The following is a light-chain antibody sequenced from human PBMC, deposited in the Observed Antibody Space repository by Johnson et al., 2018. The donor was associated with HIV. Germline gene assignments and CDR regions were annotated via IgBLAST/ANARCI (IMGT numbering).Light chain of an antibody. V-gene: IGLV1-51*02. CDR3: GTWDSSLSVYV. Sequence: SVLTQPPSVSAAPGQKVTISCSGSSSNIGNNYVSWYQQFPGTAPKLLIYENNKRPSGIPDRFSGSKSGTSVTLDITGLQTGDEADYYCGTWDSSLSVYVFGTGTKVTVL. J-gene: IGLJ1*01. CDR2: ENN. CDR1: SSNIGNNY.